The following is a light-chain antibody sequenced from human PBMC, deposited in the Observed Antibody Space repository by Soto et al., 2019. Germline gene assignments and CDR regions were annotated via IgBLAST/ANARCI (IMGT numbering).Light chain of an antibody. J-gene: IGLJ2*01. V-gene: IGLV2-14*01. CDR3: SSYTSSSPLVV. CDR1: SSDVGDNY. Sequence: QSALTQPASVSGSPGQSITISCTGTSSDVGDNYVSWYQQHPGKAPKLMIYDVSSRPSGVSNRFSASKSGNTASLTISGLQAEDESDYYCSSYTSSSPLVVFGGGTKLTVL. CDR2: DVS.